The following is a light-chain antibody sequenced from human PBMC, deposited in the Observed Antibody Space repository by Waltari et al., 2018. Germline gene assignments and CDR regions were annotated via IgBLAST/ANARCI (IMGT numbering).Light chain of an antibody. J-gene: IGKJ1*01. CDR3: QQYYSRPRT. CDR2: WAS. V-gene: IGKV4-1*01. Sequence: DVVMTQSPDSLPVSLGARATITCKSSQSLLYSSNNMNYLAWYQQRPGQPPKLLIYWASTRESGVPDRFSGSGSGTDFTLTISSLQAEDVAVYYCQQYYSRPRTFGQGTKVEIK. CDR1: QSLLYSSNNMNY.